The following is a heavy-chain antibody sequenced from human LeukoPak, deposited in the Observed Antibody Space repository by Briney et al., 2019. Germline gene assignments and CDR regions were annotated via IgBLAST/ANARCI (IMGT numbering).Heavy chain of an antibody. Sequence: GGSLRLSCAASGFTFSSYAMSWVRQAPGKGLEWVSAISGSGGSTYYADSVKGRFTISRDNSKNTLYLQMNSLRAEDTAVYYCAKDKEYYDFWSGYYTSFDYWGQGTLVTVSS. CDR2: ISGSGGST. D-gene: IGHD3-3*01. V-gene: IGHV3-23*01. CDR3: AKDKEYYDFWSGYYTSFDY. J-gene: IGHJ4*02. CDR1: GFTFSSYA.